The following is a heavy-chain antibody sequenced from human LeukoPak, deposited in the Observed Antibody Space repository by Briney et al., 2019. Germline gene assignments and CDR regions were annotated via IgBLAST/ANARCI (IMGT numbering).Heavy chain of an antibody. CDR1: GGXISSSTC. CDR2: IYHSGST. J-gene: IGHJ5*02. V-gene: IGHV4-4*02. CDR3: ATSRGYSGYEDWLDP. D-gene: IGHD5-12*01. Sequence: PSETLSLTCAVSGGXISSSTCWSWVRQPPGKVLEWIGEIYHSGSTNYNPSLKSRVTISVDQSKNQFSLKLTSVTAADTAVYYCATSRGYSGYEDWLDPWGQGTLVTVSS.